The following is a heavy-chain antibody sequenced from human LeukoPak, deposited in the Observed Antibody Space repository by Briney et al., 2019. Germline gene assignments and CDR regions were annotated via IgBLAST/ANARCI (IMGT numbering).Heavy chain of an antibody. J-gene: IGHJ4*02. Sequence: ASVKVSCKASGYTFTSYAMHWVRQAPGQRLEWMGWINAGNGITKYSQNFQGRVTFISNTSATTAFMELSSLRSEDAAVYYCARDSGSGNNDYWGQGTLVTVSS. D-gene: IGHD1-26*01. CDR3: ARDSGSGNNDY. V-gene: IGHV1-3*01. CDR2: INAGNGIT. CDR1: GYTFTSYA.